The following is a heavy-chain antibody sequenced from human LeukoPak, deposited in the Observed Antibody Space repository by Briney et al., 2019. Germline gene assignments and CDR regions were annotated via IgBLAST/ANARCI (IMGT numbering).Heavy chain of an antibody. Sequence: SQTLSLTCTVSGGSISSGGYYWSWIRQHPGKGLEWIGYIYSSESTFYNPSLKSRVTISVDTSKNQFSLKLSSVNAADTAVYYWARATTVTTPADYWGQGTLVTVSS. CDR1: GGSISSGGYY. CDR3: ARATTVTTPADY. V-gene: IGHV4-31*03. J-gene: IGHJ4*02. CDR2: IYSSEST. D-gene: IGHD4-17*01.